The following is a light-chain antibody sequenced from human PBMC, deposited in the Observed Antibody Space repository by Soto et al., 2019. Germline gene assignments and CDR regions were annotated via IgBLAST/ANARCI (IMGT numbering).Light chain of an antibody. CDR1: SGHSSYI. CDR2: LEGSGSY. Sequence: QSVLTQSSSASASPGSSVKLTCTLSSGHSSYIIAWHQQQPGKAPRYLMKLEGSGSYNKGSGVPDRFSGSSSGADRYLTISNLQSEDEADYYCETWDSNTRVFGGETKLTVL. V-gene: IGLV4-60*03. J-gene: IGLJ3*02. CDR3: ETWDSNTRV.